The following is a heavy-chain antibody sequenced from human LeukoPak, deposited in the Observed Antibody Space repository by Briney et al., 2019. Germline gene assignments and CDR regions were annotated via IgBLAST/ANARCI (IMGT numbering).Heavy chain of an antibody. D-gene: IGHD5/OR15-5a*01. CDR1: GGSISSGGYY. J-gene: IGHJ5*02. V-gene: IGHV4-31*03. Sequence: PSETLSLTCTVSGGSISSGGYYWSWIRQHPGKGLEWIGYIYYSGSTYYNPSLKSRVTISVDTSKNQFSLKLSSVTAADTAVYYCARVIGGMRLRSELWFDPWGQGTLVTVSS. CDR2: IYYSGST. CDR3: ARVIGGMRLRSELWFDP.